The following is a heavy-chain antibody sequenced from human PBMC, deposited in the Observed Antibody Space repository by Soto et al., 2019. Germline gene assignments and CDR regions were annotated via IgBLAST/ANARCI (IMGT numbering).Heavy chain of an antibody. V-gene: IGHV3-7*01. D-gene: IGHD5-18*01. Sequence: EVQLVESGGGLVQPGGSLRLSCAASGYSISTYWMSWVRQAPGKGLEWVANVKQDGSEEYYVDSVKGRFTISRDNAKDSLYLQMNSLRAEDTAVYYCAALDKVMVKTAGYWGQGTLVTVSS. CDR3: AALDKVMVKTAGY. J-gene: IGHJ4*02. CDR1: GYSISTYW. CDR2: VKQDGSEE.